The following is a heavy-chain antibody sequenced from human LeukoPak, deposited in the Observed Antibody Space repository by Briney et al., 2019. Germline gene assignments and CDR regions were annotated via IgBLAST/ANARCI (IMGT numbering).Heavy chain of an antibody. V-gene: IGHV3-11*04. Sequence: GGSLRLSCAASGFAFSDYYMNWIRQAPGKGLEWVSYISSSSSTIYYADSVKGRFTISRDNAKNSLYLQMNSLRAEDTAVYYCARSVFNYYDSSGYPDYWGQGTLVTVSS. CDR2: ISSSSSTI. J-gene: IGHJ4*02. D-gene: IGHD3-22*01. CDR3: ARSVFNYYDSSGYPDY. CDR1: GFAFSDYY.